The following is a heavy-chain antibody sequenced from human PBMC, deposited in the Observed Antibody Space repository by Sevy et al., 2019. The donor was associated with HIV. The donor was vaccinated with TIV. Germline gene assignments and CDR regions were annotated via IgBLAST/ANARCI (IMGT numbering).Heavy chain of an antibody. CDR1: GFIFSDYY. CDR2: ISSSGSTT. D-gene: IGHD1-7*01. V-gene: IGHV3-11*04. J-gene: IGHJ4*02. Sequence: GGSLRLSCAASGFIFSDYYMSWIRQAPGKGLECVSYISSSGSTTYYADSVKGRFTIPRDNAKNSLYLQMNSLRAEDTAVYYCAREDNWKYDYWGQGTLVTVSS. CDR3: AREDNWKYDY.